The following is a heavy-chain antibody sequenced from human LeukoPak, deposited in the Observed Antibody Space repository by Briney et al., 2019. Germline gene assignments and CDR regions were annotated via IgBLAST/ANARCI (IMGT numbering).Heavy chain of an antibody. CDR1: GFTFSSYG. J-gene: IGHJ4*02. CDR3: AKVLNYYDSSGST. CDR2: ISYDGSNK. Sequence: GGSLRLSCAASGFTFSSYGMHWVRQAPGKGLEGVAVISYDGSNKYYADSVKGRFTISRDSSKNTPYLQMNSLRAEDTAVYYCAKVLNYYDSSGSTWGQGTLVTVSS. D-gene: IGHD3-22*01. V-gene: IGHV3-30*18.